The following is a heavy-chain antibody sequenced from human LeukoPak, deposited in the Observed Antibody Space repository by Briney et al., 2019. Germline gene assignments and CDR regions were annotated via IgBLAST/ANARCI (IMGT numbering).Heavy chain of an antibody. CDR2: ISNSGSTI. J-gene: IGHJ5*02. CDR3: ASGSEFCSGGSCYSDWFDP. CDR1: GFTFSNYS. Sequence: GGSLRPSCAASGFTFSNYSMNWVRQAPGKGLEWVSYISNSGSTIYYADSVKGRFTISRDNAKNSLYLQMNSLRAEDTAVYYCASGSEFCSGGSCYSDWFDPWGQGTLVTVSS. D-gene: IGHD2-15*01. V-gene: IGHV3-48*01.